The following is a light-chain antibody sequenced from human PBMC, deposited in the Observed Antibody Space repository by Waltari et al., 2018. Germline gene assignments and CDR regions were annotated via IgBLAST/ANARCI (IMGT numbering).Light chain of an antibody. V-gene: IGLV2-23*02. Sequence: QSALTQPASVSGSPGQSVTISCSGSDTNIGAYNLVSWYQQHPGRVPKLLLYGITKRPSGSSDRFSGSKSGNTASLTISGLQADDEADYYCCSYSGGGSVFGTGTTVTVL. CDR1: DTNIGAYNL. J-gene: IGLJ1*01. CDR2: GIT. CDR3: CSYSGGGSV.